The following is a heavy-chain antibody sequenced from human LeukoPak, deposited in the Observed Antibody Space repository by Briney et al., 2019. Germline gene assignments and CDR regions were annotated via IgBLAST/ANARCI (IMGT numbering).Heavy chain of an antibody. CDR3: ARGPIQQWLYNGMDV. D-gene: IGHD5-18*01. Sequence: PGRSLRFSCTASEFTFGDHAMSWVRQAPGKGLEWVGFIRSRAYGGTTEYAPAVKGRFLISRDDSKSIAYLHMNSLKTEDTAVYYCARGPIQQWLYNGMDVWGQGTTVSVSS. CDR2: IRSRAYGGTT. J-gene: IGHJ6*02. V-gene: IGHV3-49*04. CDR1: EFTFGDHA.